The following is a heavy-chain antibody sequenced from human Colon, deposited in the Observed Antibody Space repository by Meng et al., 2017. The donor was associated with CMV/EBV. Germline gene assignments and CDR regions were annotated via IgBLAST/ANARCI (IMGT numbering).Heavy chain of an antibody. D-gene: IGHD2-2*01. CDR1: GYKFNNYW. CDR2: IYPGDSDS. J-gene: IGHJ5*02. Sequence: KVSCKASGYKFNNYWIGWVRQMPGKGLEWMGSIYPGDSDSRYSPSFEGRVTISADKSISIAFLQWNSLRASDTAMYYCVSHPSRRYVNWFDHWGQGTLVTVSS. V-gene: IGHV5-51*01. CDR3: VSHPSRRYVNWFDH.